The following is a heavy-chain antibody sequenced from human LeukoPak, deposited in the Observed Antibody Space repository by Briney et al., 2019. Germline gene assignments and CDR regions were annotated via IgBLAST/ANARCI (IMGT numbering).Heavy chain of an antibody. Sequence: GGSLRLSCAASGFTFSSYSMNWVRQAPGKGLEWVAVVSLHGTDKFYADSVKGRFTISRDNSKNTLYLQMNSLIPEDTAVYYCARAVPSRQAIDYWGQGTLVTVSS. V-gene: IGHV3-30*03. CDR1: GFTFSSYS. CDR2: VSLHGTDK. CDR3: ARAVPSRQAIDY. J-gene: IGHJ4*02.